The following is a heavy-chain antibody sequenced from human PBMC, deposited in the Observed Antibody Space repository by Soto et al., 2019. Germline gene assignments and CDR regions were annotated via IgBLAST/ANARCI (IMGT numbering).Heavy chain of an antibody. J-gene: IGHJ4*02. Sequence: GGSLRLSCAASGFSFGSYALSWVRQAPGKGLEWVSTIRGSDGKTFYADSVKGRFSISRDTSQSTLYLQMNSLRADDTAIYYCARWSYLDYWGQGNRVTVSS. V-gene: IGHV3-23*01. CDR2: IRGSDGKT. D-gene: IGHD3-3*01. CDR3: ARWSYLDY. CDR1: GFSFGSYA.